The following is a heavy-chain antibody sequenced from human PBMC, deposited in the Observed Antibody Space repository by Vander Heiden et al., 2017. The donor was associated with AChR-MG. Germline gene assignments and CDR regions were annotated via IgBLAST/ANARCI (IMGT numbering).Heavy chain of an antibody. CDR3: AKILTDTSGWENVDF. V-gene: IGHV3-30*18. Sequence: QVQLVESGGGVVRPGRPLRLSCAASGFTFSAHGMHWVRQAPGKGLEWVAFISNDGENKNYAESGKGRFFISRDNSKKSLHLLVNSLRSEDTAVYFCAKILTDTSGWENVDFWGQGTLVTVSS. D-gene: IGHD6-19*01. CDR1: GFTFSAHG. CDR2: ISNDGENK. J-gene: IGHJ4*02.